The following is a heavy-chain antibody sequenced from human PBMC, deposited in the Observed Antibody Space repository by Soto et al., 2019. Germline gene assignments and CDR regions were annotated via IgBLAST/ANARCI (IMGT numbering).Heavy chain of an antibody. Sequence: ASVKVSCKASGYTFTSYAMHWVRQAPGQRLEWMGWINAGNGNTKYSQKFQGRVTITRDTSASTAYMELSSLRSEDTAVYYCARVPPKRVGYCSGGSCYRVRYYYYGMDVWGQGTTVTVSS. CDR2: INAGNGNT. CDR3: ARVPPKRVGYCSGGSCYRVRYYYYGMDV. V-gene: IGHV1-3*01. J-gene: IGHJ6*02. CDR1: GYTFTSYA. D-gene: IGHD2-15*01.